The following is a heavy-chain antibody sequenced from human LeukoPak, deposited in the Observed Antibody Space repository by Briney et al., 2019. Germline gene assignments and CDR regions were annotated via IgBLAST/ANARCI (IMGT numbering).Heavy chain of an antibody. V-gene: IGHV3-48*01. CDR1: GFTFSSYS. CDR2: ISRSSSTI. J-gene: IGHJ4*02. D-gene: IGHD3-22*01. Sequence: AGGSLRLSCAASGFTFSSYSMNWVRQAPGKGVEWVSYISRSSSTIYYADSVKGRFTTSRDNAKNSLYLQMNSLRAEDTAVYYCARQGVDYYDTSGYWVFDYWGQGALVTVSS. CDR3: ARQGVDYYDTSGYWVFDY.